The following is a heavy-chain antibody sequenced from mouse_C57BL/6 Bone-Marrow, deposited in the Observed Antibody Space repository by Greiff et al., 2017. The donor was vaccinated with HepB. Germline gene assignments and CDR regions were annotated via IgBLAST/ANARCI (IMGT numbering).Heavy chain of an antibody. Sequence: QVQLKQSGPELVKPGASVKLSCKASGYTFTSYDINWVKQRPGQGLEWIGWIYPRDGSTKYNEKFKGKATLTVDTSSSTAYMELHSLTSEDSAVYFCAREGDYDGAWFAYWGQGTLVTVSA. CDR1: GYTFTSYD. CDR3: AREGDYDGAWFAY. CDR2: IYPRDGST. V-gene: IGHV1-85*01. J-gene: IGHJ3*01. D-gene: IGHD2-4*01.